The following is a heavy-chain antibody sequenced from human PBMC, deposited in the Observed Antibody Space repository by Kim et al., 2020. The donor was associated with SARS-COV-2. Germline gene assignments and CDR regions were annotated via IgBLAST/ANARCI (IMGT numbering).Heavy chain of an antibody. J-gene: IGHJ4*02. CDR3: ATPSNVDTAMVFDY. Sequence: SETLSLTCTASGGSISSSSYYWGWIRQPPGKGLEWIGSIYYSGSTYYNPSLKSRVTISVDTSKNQFSLKLSSVTAADTAVYYCATPSNVDTAMVFDYWGQGTLVTVSS. D-gene: IGHD5-18*01. V-gene: IGHV4-39*01. CDR2: IYYSGST. CDR1: GGSISSSSYY.